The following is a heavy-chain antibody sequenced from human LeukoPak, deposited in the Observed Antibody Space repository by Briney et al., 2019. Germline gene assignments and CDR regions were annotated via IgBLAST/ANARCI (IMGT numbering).Heavy chain of an antibody. CDR1: GYTFTGYY. CDR2: INPNSGGT. D-gene: IGHD6-13*01. CDR3: ARGHRIAAAGLRRWFDP. J-gene: IGHJ5*02. Sequence: ASVKVSCKASGYTFTGYYMRWVRQAPGQGLEWMGWINPNSGGTNYAQKFQGRVTMTRDTSISTAYMELSRLRSDDTAVYYCARGHRIAAAGLRRWFDPWGQGTLVTVSS. V-gene: IGHV1-2*02.